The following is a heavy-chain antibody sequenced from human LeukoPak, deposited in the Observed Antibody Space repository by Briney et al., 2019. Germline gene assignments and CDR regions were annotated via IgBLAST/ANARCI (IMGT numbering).Heavy chain of an antibody. J-gene: IGHJ4*02. Sequence: SGGSLRLSCAASGFTFSTYGMHWVRQAPGKGLEWVAFIWHDGTKIYYADSVQGRFTISRDNSKNTLYLEMNSVSGEDTALYYCAKDHVTWGNRYFDHWGQGTLGTVSS. V-gene: IGHV3-30*02. CDR2: IWHDGTKI. D-gene: IGHD3-16*01. CDR1: GFTFSTYG. CDR3: AKDHVTWGNRYFDH.